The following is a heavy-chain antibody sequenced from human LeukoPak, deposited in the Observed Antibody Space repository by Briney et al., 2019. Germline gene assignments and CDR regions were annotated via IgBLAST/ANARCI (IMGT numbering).Heavy chain of an antibody. D-gene: IGHD5-24*01. Sequence: GASVKVSCKASGYTFTDYYIHWVRQAPGQGLEWMGWINPNTGGTNYEQKFHGRVTMTRDTSMSTGYMELSSLTSDDTAVYFCARKIEVHTIGRSDYWGQGTLVTVSS. CDR3: ARKIEVHTIGRSDY. J-gene: IGHJ4*02. CDR1: GYTFTDYY. V-gene: IGHV1-2*02. CDR2: INPNTGGT.